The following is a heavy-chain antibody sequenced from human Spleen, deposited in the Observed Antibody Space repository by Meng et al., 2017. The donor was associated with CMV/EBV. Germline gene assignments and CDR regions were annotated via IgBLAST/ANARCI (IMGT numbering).Heavy chain of an antibody. J-gene: IGHJ4*02. CDR3: AKEVVPAAMGYYFDQ. CDR2: ISAYNGNT. CDR1: GHTFTSYG. D-gene: IGHD2-2*01. V-gene: IGHV1-18*01. Sequence: ASVKVSCKASGHTFTSYGISWVRQAPGQGLEWMGWISAYNGNTDYAQKLQGRVTMTTDTPTSTAYLELRSLRSDDTAVYYCAKEVVPAAMGYYFDQWGQGTLVTVSS.